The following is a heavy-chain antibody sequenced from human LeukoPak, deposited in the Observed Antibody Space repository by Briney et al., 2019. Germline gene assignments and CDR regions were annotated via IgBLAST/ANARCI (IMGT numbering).Heavy chain of an antibody. CDR2: IGSSSSYK. Sequence: GGSLRLSCAASGFTFSSYSMNWVRQAAGNGQEWVSTIGSSSSYKYYADSVKGRFTISRDNAKNSLYLQMNSLRAEDTAVYYCARLGTGDDYWGQGTLVTVSS. CDR3: ARLGTGDDY. V-gene: IGHV3-21*01. J-gene: IGHJ4*02. D-gene: IGHD7-27*01. CDR1: GFTFSSYS.